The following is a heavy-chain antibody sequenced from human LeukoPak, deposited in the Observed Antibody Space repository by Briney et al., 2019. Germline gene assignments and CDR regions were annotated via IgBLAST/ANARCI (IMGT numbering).Heavy chain of an antibody. J-gene: IGHJ3*01. CDR3: ASRTDCTSTNCPSAFDL. CDR1: GFTFSRYV. D-gene: IGHD2-2*01. V-gene: IGHV3-64*02. CDR2: ISHNGLST. Sequence: GGSLRLSCAASGFTFSRYVMHWVRQAPGKGLEYVSAISHNGLSTDYVDSVKGRFTISRDNSKNMLYLHMGSLRVEDLAVYYCASRTDCTSTNCPSAFDLWGQGTMVIVSS.